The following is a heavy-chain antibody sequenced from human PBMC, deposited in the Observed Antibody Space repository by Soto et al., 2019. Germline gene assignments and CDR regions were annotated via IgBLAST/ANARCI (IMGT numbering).Heavy chain of an antibody. CDR3: ARTDRDFYGLDV. V-gene: IGHV3-13*05. Sequence: EVQLVESGGGLVQPGGXLRLSXXASXFTFRNYDMHWVRQGTGKGLEWVSGISAAGDPDYADSVEGRFTISRENAQNSFFLQMNSLRVGDTAXXXXARTDRDFYGLDVWGQGTTVIVSS. J-gene: IGHJ6*02. CDR1: XFTFRNYD. CDR2: ISAAGDP.